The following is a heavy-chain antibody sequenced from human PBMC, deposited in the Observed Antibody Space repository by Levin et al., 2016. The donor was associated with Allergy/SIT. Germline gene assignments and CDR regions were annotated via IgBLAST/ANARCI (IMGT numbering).Heavy chain of an antibody. CDR2: IHYSGRT. J-gene: IGHJ3*02. D-gene: IGHD6-13*01. CDR3: ARSRIAGTKKGFEI. V-gene: IGHV4-61*03. CDR1: GGSVSSGSYY. Sequence: SETLSLTCTISGGSVSSGSYYWNWIRQPPGKGLEWIGYIHYSGRTNYNPSLKSRATISLDTSKNHFSLKLSSVTAADTAVYFCARSRIAGTKKGFEIWGRGTLVAVSS.